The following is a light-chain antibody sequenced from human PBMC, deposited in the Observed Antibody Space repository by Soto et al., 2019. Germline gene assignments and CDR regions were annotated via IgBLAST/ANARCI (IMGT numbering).Light chain of an antibody. Sequence: EIVLTQSPATLSLSPGERATLSCRASQSVSSYLAWYQQKPGQAPRLLIYDASNRATGIPARFSGSGSGTDFTLTISSLEPEDFAVYYCQQRSNSLTLGAGTKVDIK. V-gene: IGKV3-11*01. CDR3: QQRSNSLT. CDR2: DAS. J-gene: IGKJ4*01. CDR1: QSVSSY.